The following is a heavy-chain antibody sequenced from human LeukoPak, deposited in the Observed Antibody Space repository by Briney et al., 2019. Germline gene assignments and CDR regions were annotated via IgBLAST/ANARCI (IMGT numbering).Heavy chain of an antibody. J-gene: IGHJ5*02. Sequence: ASVKVSCKASGYTFTGYYMHWVRQAPGQGLEWMGWINPNSGGTNYAQKFQGRVTMTRDTSISTAYMELSWLRSDDTAVYYCARGGDSSGWYSWFDPWGQGTLVTVSS. V-gene: IGHV1-2*02. D-gene: IGHD6-19*01. CDR2: INPNSGGT. CDR1: GYTFTGYY. CDR3: ARGGDSSGWYSWFDP.